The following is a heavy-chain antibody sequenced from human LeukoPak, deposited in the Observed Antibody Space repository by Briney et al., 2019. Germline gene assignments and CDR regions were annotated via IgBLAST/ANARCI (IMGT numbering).Heavy chain of an antibody. V-gene: IGHV3-48*03. CDR2: ISSSGSTI. CDR1: GFTFCSYE. Sequence: GGSLRLSCAASGFTFCSYEMNWVRQAPGKGLEWVSYISSSGSTIYYADSVKGRFTISRDNAKNSLYLQMNSLRAEDTAVYYCAELGITMIGGVWGKGTTVTISS. J-gene: IGHJ6*04. D-gene: IGHD3-10*02. CDR3: AELGITMIGGV.